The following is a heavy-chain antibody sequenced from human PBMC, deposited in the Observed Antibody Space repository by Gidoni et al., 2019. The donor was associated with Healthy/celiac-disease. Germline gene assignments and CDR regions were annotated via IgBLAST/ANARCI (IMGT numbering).Heavy chain of an antibody. D-gene: IGHD6-19*01. Sequence: QVQLVQSGAAVKKHGASVKVSCKASGYTFTGYYMHWVRQAPGQGLEWMGWINPNSGGTNYAQKFQGRVTMTRDTSISTAYMELSRLRSDDTAVYYCARDKSGAVAPPYNWFDPWGQGTLVTVSS. J-gene: IGHJ5*02. CDR1: GYTFTGYY. CDR2: INPNSGGT. V-gene: IGHV1-2*02. CDR3: ARDKSGAVAPPYNWFDP.